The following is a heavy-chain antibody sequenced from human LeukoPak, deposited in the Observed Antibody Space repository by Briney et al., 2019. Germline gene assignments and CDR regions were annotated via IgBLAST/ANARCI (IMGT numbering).Heavy chain of an antibody. V-gene: IGHV1-69*05. CDR3: ARVVAAAGATYFDY. J-gene: IGHJ4*02. D-gene: IGHD6-13*01. CDR1: GGTFSSYA. Sequence: ASVKVSCKASGGTFSSYAISWVRQAPGQGLEWMGGIIPIFGTANYAQKFQGRVTITTDESTSTAYMELSSLRSEDTAVYYCARVVAAAGATYFDYWGQGTLVTVSS. CDR2: IIPIFGTA.